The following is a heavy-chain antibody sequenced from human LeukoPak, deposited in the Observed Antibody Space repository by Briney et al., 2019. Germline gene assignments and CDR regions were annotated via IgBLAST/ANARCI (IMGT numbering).Heavy chain of an antibody. CDR2: ISAYNGNT. CDR1: GYTFTSYG. CDR3: ARVGGGIVPAAMRFDP. J-gene: IGHJ5*02. D-gene: IGHD2-2*01. V-gene: IGHV1-18*01. Sequence: ASVKVSCKASGYTFTSYGISWVRQAPGQGLEWMGWISAYNGNTNYAQKLQGRVTMTTGTSTSTAYMELRSLRSDDTAVYYCARVGGGIVPAAMRFDPWGQGTLVTVSS.